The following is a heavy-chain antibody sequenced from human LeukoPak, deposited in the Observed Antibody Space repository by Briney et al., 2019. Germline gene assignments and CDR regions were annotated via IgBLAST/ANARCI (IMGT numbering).Heavy chain of an antibody. CDR1: GGTFSSYA. Sequence: VASVKVSCKASGGTFSSYAISWVRQAPGQGLEWMGRIIPILGIANYAQKFQGRVAITADKSTSTAYMELSSLRSEDTAVYYCAISGSPPQLFDYWGQGTLVTVSS. CDR2: IIPILGIA. D-gene: IGHD3-10*01. J-gene: IGHJ4*02. V-gene: IGHV1-69*04. CDR3: AISGSPPQLFDY.